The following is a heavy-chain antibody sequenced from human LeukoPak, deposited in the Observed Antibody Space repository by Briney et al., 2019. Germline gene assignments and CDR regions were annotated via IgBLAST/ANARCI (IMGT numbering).Heavy chain of an antibody. J-gene: IGHJ5*02. V-gene: IGHV3-20*04. CDR2: INWSGGST. CDR1: GFTFDDYG. D-gene: IGHD3-10*01. CDR3: ARDGVHYYGSGSYYNINWFDP. Sequence: GGSLRLSCAASGFTFDDYGMSWVRQAPGKGLEWVSGINWSGGSTGYADSVKGRFTISRDNAKNSLYLQMNSLRAEDTALYYCARDGVHYYGSGSYYNINWFDPWGQGTLVTVSS.